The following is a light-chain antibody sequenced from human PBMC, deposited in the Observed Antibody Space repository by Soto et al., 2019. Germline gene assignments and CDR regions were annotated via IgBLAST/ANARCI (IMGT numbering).Light chain of an antibody. CDR2: EVN. V-gene: IGLV2-8*01. CDR1: GSDVGGYNY. Sequence: QSVLTQPPPASGSPGQSVAISCTGTGSDVGGYNYVSWYQQHPGKAPKLMIYEVNKRPSGVPDRFSGSKSGNTASLTVSGLQAEDEADYYCSSYAGSSNVFGTGTKV. J-gene: IGLJ1*01. CDR3: SSYAGSSNV.